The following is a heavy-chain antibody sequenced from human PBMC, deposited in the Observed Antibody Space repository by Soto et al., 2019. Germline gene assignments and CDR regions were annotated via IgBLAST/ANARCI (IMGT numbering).Heavy chain of an antibody. CDR1: GYTFTSYA. D-gene: IGHD3-22*01. CDR3: PRSILVVTSFDY. J-gene: IGHJ4*02. Sequence: QVQLVQSGAEVKKPGASVKVSCKASGYTFTSYAMHWVRQAPGQRLEWMGWINAGNGNTKYSQKFQGRVTITRDTSASTAYMELSSLRSEDTAVYYCPRSILVVTSFDYWGQGTLVTVSS. V-gene: IGHV1-3*01. CDR2: INAGNGNT.